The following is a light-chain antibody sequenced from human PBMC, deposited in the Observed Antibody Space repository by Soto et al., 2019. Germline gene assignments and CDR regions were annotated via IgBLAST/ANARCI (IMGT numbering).Light chain of an antibody. V-gene: IGLV2-14*01. Sequence: QSVLTQPASVSGSPGQSITISCTGTSSDVGGYNYVSWYQQHPGKAPELMIYDVSNRPSGVSNRFSGSKSGNTASLTISGLQAEDEADYYCSSYRSSSTPVIFGGGTKLTVL. CDR2: DVS. CDR1: SSDVGGYNY. CDR3: SSYRSSSTPVI. J-gene: IGLJ2*01.